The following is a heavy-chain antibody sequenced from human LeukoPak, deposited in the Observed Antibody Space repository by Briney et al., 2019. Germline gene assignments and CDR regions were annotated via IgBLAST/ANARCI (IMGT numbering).Heavy chain of an antibody. Sequence: GGSLRLSCVVSGLTFSNVWMSWVRQAPGKGLEWVANIKEDGSEKYYVDSVKGRFTMSRDNAKNSVYLQMNRLRVEDTAVYYCARRSYRGVIGLYYYYYMDVWGKGTPVTVSS. V-gene: IGHV3-7*01. CDR3: ARRSYRGVIGLYYYYYMDV. D-gene: IGHD3-16*02. J-gene: IGHJ6*03. CDR1: GLTFSNVW. CDR2: IKEDGSEK.